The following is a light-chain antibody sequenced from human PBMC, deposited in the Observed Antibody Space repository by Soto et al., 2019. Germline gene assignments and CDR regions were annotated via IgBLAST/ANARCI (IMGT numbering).Light chain of an antibody. CDR3: QQSYSTPPYT. CDR1: QSISSY. V-gene: IGKV1-39*01. CDR2: AAS. J-gene: IGKJ2*01. Sequence: DIQMTQSPSSLSASVGDRVTITCRASQSISSYLNWYQQKPGKAPKRLIYAASSLQSGVPSRFSGSGSGTDFTLTISTLQPEDVATYSCQQSYSTPPYTLGQGTKLELK.